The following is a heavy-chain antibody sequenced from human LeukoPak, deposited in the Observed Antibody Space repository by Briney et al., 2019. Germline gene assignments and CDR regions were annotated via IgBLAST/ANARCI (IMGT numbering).Heavy chain of an antibody. Sequence: GASVKVSCKASGYTFTNYYIYWVRQAPGQGLEWMGGITPIFGKVNYAQKLQGRVTITADESTSTAYMELTSLKSEDTAIYYCARDDREMATVSLGLDYWGQGTLVTVSS. V-gene: IGHV1-69*13. CDR3: ARDDREMATVSLGLDY. CDR1: GYTFTNYY. CDR2: ITPIFGKV. D-gene: IGHD5-24*01. J-gene: IGHJ4*02.